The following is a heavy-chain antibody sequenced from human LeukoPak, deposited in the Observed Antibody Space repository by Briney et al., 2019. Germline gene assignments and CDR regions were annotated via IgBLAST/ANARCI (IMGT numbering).Heavy chain of an antibody. J-gene: IGHJ4*02. CDR2: IYSSGST. Sequence: RSETLSLTCTVSGDTISGFSWSWIRQPAGKGLEWIGSIYSSGSTNYSPPLRSRVTMSVDTKNQFSLKVNSVTAADTAVYYCARDRAGFFDDWGQGTLVTVSS. D-gene: IGHD6-13*01. V-gene: IGHV4-4*07. CDR3: ARDRAGFFDD. CDR1: GDTISGFS.